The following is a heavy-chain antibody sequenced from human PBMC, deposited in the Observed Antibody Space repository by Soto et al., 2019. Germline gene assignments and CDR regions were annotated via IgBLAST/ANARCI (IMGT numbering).Heavy chain of an antibody. CDR1: GYTFTSYG. CDR2: ISAYNGNT. CDR3: ARDQGYCSSTSCYAGHFDY. D-gene: IGHD2-2*01. J-gene: IGHJ4*02. Sequence: GASVKVSCKASGYTFTSYGISWVRQAPGQGLEWMGWISAYNGNTNYAQKLQGRVTMTTDTSTSTAYMELRSLRSDDTAVYYCARDQGYCSSTSCYAGHFDYWGQGTLVTVSS. V-gene: IGHV1-18*01.